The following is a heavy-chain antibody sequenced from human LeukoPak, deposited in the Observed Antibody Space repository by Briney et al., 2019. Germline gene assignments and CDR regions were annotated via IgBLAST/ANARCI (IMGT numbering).Heavy chain of an antibody. CDR3: VRDKDWGFDS. CDR1: GFTFTSYT. CDR2: IGTGTSTV. J-gene: IGHJ4*02. V-gene: IGHV3-48*04. D-gene: IGHD7-27*01. Sequence: PGESLRLSCAASGFTFTSYTMNWVRQAPGKGLEWVSHIGTGTSTVCYADSIKGRFTIPRDNAKNSVDLQMSSLRVDDSAVYYCVRDKDWGFDSWGQGTLVTVSS.